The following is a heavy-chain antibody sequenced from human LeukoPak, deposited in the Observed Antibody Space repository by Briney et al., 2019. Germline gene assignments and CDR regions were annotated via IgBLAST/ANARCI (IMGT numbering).Heavy chain of an antibody. D-gene: IGHD2-15*01. Sequence: GRALRLSCAASGFTFTTYVIHWVRQAPGKGLEWVAVISQTGRIETYADSVQGRFTVSRDNSNNMAYLQMNSLKTEDTAVYYCARDRAVALPTYYYYMDVWGKGTTVTVS. CDR3: ARDRAVALPTYYYYMDV. CDR2: ISQTGRIE. J-gene: IGHJ6*03. CDR1: GFTFTTYV. V-gene: IGHV3-30*04.